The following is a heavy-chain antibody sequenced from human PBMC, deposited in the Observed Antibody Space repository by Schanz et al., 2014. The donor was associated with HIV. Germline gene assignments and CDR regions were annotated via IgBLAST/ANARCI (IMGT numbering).Heavy chain of an antibody. Sequence: EVQLLESGGGFVQPGGSLRLSCAASGFAFNNYAMTWVRQAPGKGLDWVSTISGSDGDTYYADSVKGRFTISRDNSRNALYLHMNSLRAEDTAVYYCAIRTPMISFGAFDIWGRGTMVTVSS. D-gene: IGHD3-16*01. V-gene: IGHV3-23*01. CDR1: GFAFNNYA. CDR3: AIRTPMISFGAFDI. J-gene: IGHJ3*02. CDR2: ISGSDGDT.